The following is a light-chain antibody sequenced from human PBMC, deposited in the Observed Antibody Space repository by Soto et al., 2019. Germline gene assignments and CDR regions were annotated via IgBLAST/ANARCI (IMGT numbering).Light chain of an antibody. J-gene: IGLJ3*02. V-gene: IGLV1-47*01. Sequence: SVLTQPPSASGTPGQRVTISCSGSSSNIGSNYVYWYQQLPGTAPKLLIYRNNERPSGVPDRFSVSKSGTSASLAISGLRSEDEADYYCARWDDSMSGWVFGGGTQLTVL. CDR2: RNN. CDR1: SSNIGSNY. CDR3: ARWDDSMSGWV.